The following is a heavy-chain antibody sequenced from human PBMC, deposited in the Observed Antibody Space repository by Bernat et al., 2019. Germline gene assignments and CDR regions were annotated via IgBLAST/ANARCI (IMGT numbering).Heavy chain of an antibody. CDR2: ISGSGGST. CDR3: EKVIAYCGGDCYRGRSIDAFDI. J-gene: IGHJ3*02. Sequence: EVQLLESGGGLVQPGGSLRLSCAASGFTFSSYAMSWVRQAPGKGLEWVSAISGSGGSTCYAACVKGWFTISRDSSKSTLDLQMNSLRDRDTAVYYGEKVIAYCGGDCYRGRSIDAFDIWGQGTMDTVAS. V-gene: IGHV3-23*01. D-gene: IGHD2-21*02. CDR1: GFTFSSYA.